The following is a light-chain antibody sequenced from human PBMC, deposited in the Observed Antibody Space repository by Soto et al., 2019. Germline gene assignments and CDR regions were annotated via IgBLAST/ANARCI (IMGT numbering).Light chain of an antibody. J-gene: IGKJ3*01. CDR2: DAS. CDR3: QQYENLPWT. V-gene: IGKV1-33*01. CDR1: QDISTY. Sequence: DSQMTQSPSSLSASVGDRVTITCQASQDISTYLNWYQQKPGKAPKVLIYDASTLETGVPSRFSGSVSGTDFTFPISSLQPEDIATYYCQQYENLPWTFGPGTKVDI.